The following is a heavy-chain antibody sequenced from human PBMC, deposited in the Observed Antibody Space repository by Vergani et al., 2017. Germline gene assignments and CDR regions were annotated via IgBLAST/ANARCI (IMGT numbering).Heavy chain of an antibody. CDR1: GYTFTSYA. Sequence: QVQLVQSGAEVKKPGASVKVSCKASGYTFTSYAMHWVRQAPGQRLEWMGWINAGNGNTKYSQKFQGRVTITRDTSASTAYMELSSLRSEDTAVYYCARRGTTGTDGGYWGQGTLVTVSS. CDR2: INAGNGNT. V-gene: IGHV1-3*01. D-gene: IGHD1-1*01. J-gene: IGHJ4*02. CDR3: ARRGTTGTDGGY.